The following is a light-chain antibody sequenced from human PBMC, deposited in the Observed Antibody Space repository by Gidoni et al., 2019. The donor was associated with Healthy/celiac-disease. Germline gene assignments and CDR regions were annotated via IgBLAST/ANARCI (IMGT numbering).Light chain of an antibody. CDR1: QSVLYSSNNKNY. CDR2: WAS. CDR3: QKYYSPAT. J-gene: IGKJ4*01. V-gene: IGKV4-1*01. Sequence: DIVTTQPPDSLAASLGEAAAINCKSSQSVLYSSNNKNYLAWYQQKPGQPPKLLIYWASTRESGVPDRFSGCGSGTDFTLTISSLQAEDVAVYYCQKYYSPATFGGGTKVEIK.